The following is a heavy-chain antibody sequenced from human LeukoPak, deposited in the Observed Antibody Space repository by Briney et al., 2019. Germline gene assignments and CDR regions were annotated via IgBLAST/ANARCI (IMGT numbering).Heavy chain of an antibody. J-gene: IGHJ6*02. CDR2: ISYNGSNK. V-gene: IGHV3-30-3*01. Sequence: PGGSLRLSCAASGFTFSSYTMHWVRQAPGKGLEWVAVISYNGSNKYDADSAKGRFTISRDNSKNTLYLQMNSLRAEETAVYYCARVNTARSYYYGMDVWGQGTTVTVSS. CDR1: GFTFSSYT. CDR3: ARVNTARSYYYGMDV. D-gene: IGHD5-18*01.